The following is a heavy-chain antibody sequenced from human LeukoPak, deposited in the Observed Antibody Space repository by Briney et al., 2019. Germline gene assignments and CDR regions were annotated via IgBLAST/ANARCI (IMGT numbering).Heavy chain of an antibody. CDR2: IGAYNGNT. CDR3: ARAKANSSSWFFDY. CDR1: GYTXTSYG. D-gene: IGHD6-13*01. Sequence: GASVKVSCKASGYTXTSYGISWVRQAPGQGLEWMGWIGAYNGNTNYAQKLQGRVTMTTDTSTSTAYMELRSLRSDDTAVYYCARAKANSSSWFFDYWGQGTLVTVSS. V-gene: IGHV1-18*01. J-gene: IGHJ4*02.